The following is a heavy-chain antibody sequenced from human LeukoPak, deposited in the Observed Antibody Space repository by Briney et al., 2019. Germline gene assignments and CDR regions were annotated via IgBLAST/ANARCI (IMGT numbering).Heavy chain of an antibody. D-gene: IGHD3-16*02. J-gene: IGHJ6*03. Sequence: GGSLRLSCAASGFTFSDYYMSWVRQAPGKGLEWVSYISSSGSTIYYADSVKGRYTISRDHAKNSLYLQMNSLRAEDTAVYYCARARYDDVWGSYRYTYYYYYMDVWGKGTTVTVSS. CDR1: GFTFSDYY. V-gene: IGHV3-11*04. CDR2: ISSSGSTI. CDR3: ARARYDDVWGSYRYTYYYYYMDV.